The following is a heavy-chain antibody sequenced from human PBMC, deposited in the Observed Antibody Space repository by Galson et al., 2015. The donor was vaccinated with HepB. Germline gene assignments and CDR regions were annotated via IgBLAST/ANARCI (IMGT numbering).Heavy chain of an antibody. J-gene: IGHJ3*02. CDR3: ARDPEWAALDI. CDR1: TFIFSTYS. V-gene: IGHV3-48*04. D-gene: IGHD1-14*01. CDR2: ISSSSTTI. Sequence: SLRLSCAASTFIFSTYSMDWVRQAPGKGLEWVSYISSSSTTIYYADSVKGRFTISRDNAKNFLFLQMNSLRVEDTAMYYCARDPEWAALDIWGQGTMVTVSA.